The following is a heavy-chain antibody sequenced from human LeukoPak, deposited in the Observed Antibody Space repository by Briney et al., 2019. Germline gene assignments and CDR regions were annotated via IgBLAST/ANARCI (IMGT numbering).Heavy chain of an antibody. Sequence: GGSLRLSCAASGFTFSSYWMHWVRQAPGKGLVWVSYISGDGSSTTYADSVKGRFTISSDNAKNTLDLQMNSLRAEDTAVYYCARGGWGTAIDYWAQGTLVTVSS. CDR1: GFTFSSYW. CDR3: ARGGWGTAIDY. J-gene: IGHJ4*02. D-gene: IGHD1-7*01. V-gene: IGHV3-74*01. CDR2: ISGDGSST.